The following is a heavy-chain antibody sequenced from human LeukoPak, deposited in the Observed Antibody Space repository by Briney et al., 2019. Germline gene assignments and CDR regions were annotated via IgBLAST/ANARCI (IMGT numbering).Heavy chain of an antibody. Sequence: GESLKISCKGSGYSFTNYWIGWVRQMPGKGLEWMGIIYPGDSDTRYSPSFQGQVTISADKSIRTAYLQWSSLKASDTAMYYCARQRFTTRAYAGNWFDPWGQGTLVTVSS. CDR2: IYPGDSDT. V-gene: IGHV5-51*01. CDR3: ARQRFTTRAYAGNWFDP. D-gene: IGHD3-16*01. CDR1: GYSFTNYW. J-gene: IGHJ5*02.